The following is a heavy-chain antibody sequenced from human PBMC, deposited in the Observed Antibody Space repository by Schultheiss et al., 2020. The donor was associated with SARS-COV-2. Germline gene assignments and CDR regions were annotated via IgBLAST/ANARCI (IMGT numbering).Heavy chain of an antibody. CDR2: INHSGST. Sequence: SETLSLTCAVYGGSFSGYYWSWIRLPPGKGLEWIGEINHSGSTNYNPSLKSRVTISVDTSKNQFSLKLSSVTAADTAVYYCARGSSAVQGYWGQGTLVTVSS. CDR1: GGSFSGYY. D-gene: IGHD6-19*01. J-gene: IGHJ4*02. CDR3: ARGSSAVQGY. V-gene: IGHV4-34*01.